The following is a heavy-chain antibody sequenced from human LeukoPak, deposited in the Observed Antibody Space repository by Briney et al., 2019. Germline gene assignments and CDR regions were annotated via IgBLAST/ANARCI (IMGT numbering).Heavy chain of an antibody. D-gene: IGHD1-7*01. CDR3: ATQLELRIFDY. CDR2: ISSSSSTI. Sequence: GGSLRLSCAASGFTFSSYSMNWVRQAPGKGLEWVSYISSSSSTIYYADSVKGRFTISRDNAKNSLYLQMNSLRAEDTAVYYCATQLELRIFDYWGQGTLVTVVS. CDR1: GFTFSSYS. V-gene: IGHV3-48*01. J-gene: IGHJ4*02.